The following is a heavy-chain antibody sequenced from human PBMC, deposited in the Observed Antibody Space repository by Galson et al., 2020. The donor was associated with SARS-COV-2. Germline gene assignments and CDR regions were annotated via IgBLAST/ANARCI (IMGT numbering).Heavy chain of an antibody. Sequence: TGGSLRLSCAASGFTFSSYAMSWVRQAPGKGLDWVSAISGSGGSTYYADSVKGRFTISRDNSKNTLYLQMNSLRAEDTAVYYCAKIGYCSGGSCYHPMYYFDYWGQGTLVTVSS. J-gene: IGHJ4*02. CDR1: GFTFSSYA. CDR2: ISGSGGST. V-gene: IGHV3-23*01. CDR3: AKIGYCSGGSCYHPMYYFDY. D-gene: IGHD2-15*01.